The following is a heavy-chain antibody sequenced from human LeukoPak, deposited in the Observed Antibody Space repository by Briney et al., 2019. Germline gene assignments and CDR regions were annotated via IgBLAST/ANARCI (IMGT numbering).Heavy chain of an antibody. V-gene: IGHV3-23*01. D-gene: IGHD3-3*01. CDR1: GFTFSSYA. Sequence: GGSLRPSCAASGFTFSSYAMSWVRQAPGKGLEWVSAISGSGGSTYYADSVKGRFTISRDNSKNTLYLQMNSLRAEDTAVYYCAKDLGYYDFWSGYSSPLFDYWGQGTLVTVSS. CDR3: AKDLGYYDFWSGYSSPLFDY. J-gene: IGHJ4*02. CDR2: ISGSGGST.